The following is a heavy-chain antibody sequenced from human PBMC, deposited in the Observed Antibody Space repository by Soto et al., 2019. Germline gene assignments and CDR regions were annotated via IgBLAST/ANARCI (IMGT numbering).Heavy chain of an antibody. CDR1: GGTLSSYT. Sequence: QVQLVQSGAEVKKPGSSVKVSCKASGGTLSSYTFSWVRQAPGQGLEWMGRIIPNLGRTNYAQKFQGRITIIVDKSTSTDYMELSSLRSEDTAVYYCARDKGYCSGASCPDFDYWGPGTLVTVSS. CDR3: ARDKGYCSGASCPDFDY. V-gene: IGHV1-69*08. D-gene: IGHD2-15*01. J-gene: IGHJ4*02. CDR2: IIPNLGRT.